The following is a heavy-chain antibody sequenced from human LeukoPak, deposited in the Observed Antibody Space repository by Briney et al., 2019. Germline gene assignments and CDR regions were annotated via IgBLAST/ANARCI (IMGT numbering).Heavy chain of an antibody. Sequence: GESLKISCEGSGYSFTSYWIGWVRQMPGKGLEWMGIIYPGDSDTRYSPSFQGQVTISADKSISTAYLQWSSLKASDTAMYYCARRRYYYDSSGIRSYYFDYWGQGILVTVSS. CDR2: IYPGDSDT. J-gene: IGHJ4*02. D-gene: IGHD3-22*01. CDR1: GYSFTSYW. CDR3: ARRRYYYDSSGIRSYYFDY. V-gene: IGHV5-51*01.